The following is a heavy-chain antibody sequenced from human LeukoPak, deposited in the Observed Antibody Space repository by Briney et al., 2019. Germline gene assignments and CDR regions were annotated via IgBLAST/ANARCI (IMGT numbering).Heavy chain of an antibody. CDR2: ISSSGSTI. J-gene: IGHJ4*02. Sequence: GGSLRLSCAASGFTFSSYEMNWVRQAPGKGLEWVSYISSSGSTIYYADSVKGRFTISRGNAKNSLYLQMNSLRAEDTAVYYCARDSLRYFDWFLMAESNVLDYWGQGTLVTVSS. CDR3: ARDSLRYFDWFLMAESNVLDY. V-gene: IGHV3-48*03. D-gene: IGHD3-9*01. CDR1: GFTFSSYE.